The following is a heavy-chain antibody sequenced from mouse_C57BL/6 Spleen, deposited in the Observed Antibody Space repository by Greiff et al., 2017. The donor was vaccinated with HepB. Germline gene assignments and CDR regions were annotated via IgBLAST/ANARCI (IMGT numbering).Heavy chain of an antibody. CDR2: IYPGDGDT. D-gene: IGHD2-4*01. V-gene: IGHV1-82*01. J-gene: IGHJ4*01. CDR3: ARFSGDYRAMDY. Sequence: VQLQQSGPELVKPGASVKISCKASGYAFSSSWMNWVKQRPGKGLEWIGRIYPGDGDTNYNGKFKGKATLTADKSSSTAYMQLSSLTSEDSAVYFCARFSGDYRAMDYWGQGTSVTVSS. CDR1: GYAFSSSW.